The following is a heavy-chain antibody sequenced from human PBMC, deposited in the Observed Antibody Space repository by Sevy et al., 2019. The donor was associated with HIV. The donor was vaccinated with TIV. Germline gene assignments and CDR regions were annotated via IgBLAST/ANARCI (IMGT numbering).Heavy chain of an antibody. Sequence: SETLSLTCAVHDGSFSGYYWNWIRQLPGKGLEWIGEINESGITYYNPSLKSRVTISVDKSKKQFSLKLNSVTAVESAVYCCARSPPVVVVPGAPSWFDPWGQGTLVTVSS. D-gene: IGHD2-2*01. CDR3: ARSPPVVVVPGAPSWFDP. J-gene: IGHJ5*02. CDR2: INESGIT. CDR1: DGSFSGYY. V-gene: IGHV4-34*01.